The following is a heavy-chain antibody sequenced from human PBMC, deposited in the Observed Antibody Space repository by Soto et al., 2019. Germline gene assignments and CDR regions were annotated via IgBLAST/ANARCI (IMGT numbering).Heavy chain of an antibody. CDR2: INQGGSQK. CDR3: ARIYCSTTSCYYDY. CDR1: GFTFSSYW. D-gene: IGHD2-2*01. J-gene: IGHJ4*02. Sequence: GGSLRLSCAASGFTFSSYWMSWVRQAPGKGLEWEANINQGGSQKYYVDSVKGRFTISRDNAKNSLYLQMNSLRAEDTAVYYCARIYCSTTSCYYDYWGQGTLVTVSS. V-gene: IGHV3-7*01.